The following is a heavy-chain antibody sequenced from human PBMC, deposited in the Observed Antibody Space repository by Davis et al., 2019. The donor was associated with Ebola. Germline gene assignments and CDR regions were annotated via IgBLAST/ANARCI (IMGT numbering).Heavy chain of an antibody. CDR1: GYTFTSYV. J-gene: IGHJ4*02. CDR2: INPYTGDT. D-gene: IGHD2/OR15-2a*01. Sequence: ASVNVSCKASGYTFTSYVLHWVRKAPGQRLEWVGWINPYTGDTKYSQKFQGRVTITRDTSASTAYMELSSLTSEDTAVYYCARACLSTTCYFNYWGQGTLVTVSS. V-gene: IGHV1-3*01. CDR3: ARACLSTTCYFNY.